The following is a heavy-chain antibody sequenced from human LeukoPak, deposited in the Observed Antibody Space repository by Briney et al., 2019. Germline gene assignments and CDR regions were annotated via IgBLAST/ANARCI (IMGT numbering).Heavy chain of an antibody. D-gene: IGHD3-22*01. Sequence: AGGSLRLSCAASGFNFNTYSMNWVRQAPGKGLEWVSYISGSSGTKYYADSVKGRFTISRDNSKNTLYLQMNSLRAEDTAVYYCARGGSYYDSSGYYFDYWGQGTLVTVSS. CDR1: GFNFNTYS. V-gene: IGHV3-48*01. CDR3: ARGGSYYDSSGYYFDY. CDR2: ISGSSGTK. J-gene: IGHJ4*02.